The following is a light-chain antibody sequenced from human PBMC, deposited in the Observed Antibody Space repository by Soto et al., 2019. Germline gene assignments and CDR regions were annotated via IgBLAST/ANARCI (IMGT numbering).Light chain of an antibody. CDR2: GAS. CDR3: QQHGSSPIT. CDR1: RSVTNNY. V-gene: IGKV3-20*01. Sequence: DIVLTQSPVTLSFFPAERATLSCRASRSVTNNYLAWHQQKPGQTPRLLNYGASSRATGIPDRFSGSGSGTDFTLTISRLEPEDFAVYYCQQHGSSPITFGQGTRLEIK. J-gene: IGKJ5*01.